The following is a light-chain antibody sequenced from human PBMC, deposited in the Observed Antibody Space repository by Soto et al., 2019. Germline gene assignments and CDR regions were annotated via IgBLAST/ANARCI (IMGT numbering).Light chain of an antibody. Sequence: DIQMTQSPSTLSASVGDRVTITCRASQSISSCFAWYQQKPGKAPKLLIYDASTLQSGVASRLSGSGSGKEFTLIISGLQTDDSATYCCQQYTNTNNPWMFGQGTKVDIK. CDR1: QSISSC. J-gene: IGKJ1*01. V-gene: IGKV1-5*01. CDR2: DAS. CDR3: QQYTNTNNPWM.